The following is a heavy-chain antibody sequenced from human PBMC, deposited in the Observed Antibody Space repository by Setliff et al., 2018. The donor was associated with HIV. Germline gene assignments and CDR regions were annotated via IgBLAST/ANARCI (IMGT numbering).Heavy chain of an antibody. V-gene: IGHV4-59*08. J-gene: IGHJ4*02. CDR1: GDSISTDY. Sequence: NPSETLSLTCTVSGDSISTDYWTWIRQPPGKGLEWIGYIYNSASTSYNPSLKSRVTISVDTSKNQFSLKLSSVTAADTAVYYCARHSPSDYWGQGTLVTAPQ. CDR3: ARHSPSDY. CDR2: IYNSAST.